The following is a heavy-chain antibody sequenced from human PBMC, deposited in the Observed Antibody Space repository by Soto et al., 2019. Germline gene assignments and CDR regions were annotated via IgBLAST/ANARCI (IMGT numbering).Heavy chain of an antibody. J-gene: IGHJ4*02. D-gene: IGHD2-2*01. CDR1: GGSISSGDYY. CDR3: AALLHGSIVVVPAATNDY. CDR2: IYYSGST. Sequence: SETLSLTCTVSGGSISSGDYYWSWIRQPPGKGLEWIGYIYYSGSTYYNPSLKSRVTISVDTSKNQFSLKLSSVTAADTAVYYCAALLHGSIVVVPAATNDYWGQGTLVTVS. V-gene: IGHV4-30-4*01.